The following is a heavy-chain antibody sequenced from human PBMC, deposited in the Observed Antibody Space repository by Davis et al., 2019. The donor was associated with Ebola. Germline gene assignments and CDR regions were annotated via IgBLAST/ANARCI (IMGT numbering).Heavy chain of an antibody. CDR1: GYTFTSYY. J-gene: IGHJ4*02. D-gene: IGHD3-16*01. Sequence: AASVKVSCKASGYTFTSYYMHWVRQATGQGLEWMGWMNPNSGNTGYAQKFKGRVIMTRNTSISTSYMELSSLRSEDTAVYYCARGEGAYRELDYWGQGTLVTVSS. CDR2: MNPNSGNT. V-gene: IGHV1-8*02. CDR3: ARGEGAYRELDY.